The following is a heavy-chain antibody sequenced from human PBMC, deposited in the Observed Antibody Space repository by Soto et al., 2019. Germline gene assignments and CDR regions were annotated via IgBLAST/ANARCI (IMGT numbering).Heavy chain of an antibody. J-gene: IGHJ4*02. CDR1: GGSISSGGYY. V-gene: IGHV4-31*03. D-gene: IGHD3-16*02. CDR3: ARGDAYDCVWGSYRYGPVLFDY. CDR2: IYYSGST. Sequence: SETLSLTCTVSGGSISSGGYYWSWIRQHPGKGLEWIGYIYYSGSTYYNPSLKSRVTISVDTSKNQFSLKLSSVTAADTAVYYCARGDAYDCVWGSYRYGPVLFDYWGQGPLVTVCS.